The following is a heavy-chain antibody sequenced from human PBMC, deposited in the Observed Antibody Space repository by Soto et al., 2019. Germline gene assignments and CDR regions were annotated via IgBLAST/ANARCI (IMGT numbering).Heavy chain of an antibody. CDR2: INHSGST. Sequence: QVQLQQWGAGLLKPSETLSLTCAVYGGSFSGYYWSWIRQPPGKGLEWIGEINHSGSTNYNPSLKSRVTISVDTSKNQFSLKLSSVTAADTAVYYCARRPEVRITMVRGVIFGIDYWGQGTLVTVSS. D-gene: IGHD3-10*01. J-gene: IGHJ4*02. CDR3: ARRPEVRITMVRGVIFGIDY. CDR1: GGSFSGYY. V-gene: IGHV4-34*01.